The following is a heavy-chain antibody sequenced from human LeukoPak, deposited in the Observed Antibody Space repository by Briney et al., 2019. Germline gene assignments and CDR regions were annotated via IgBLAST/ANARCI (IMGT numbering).Heavy chain of an antibody. Sequence: PSETLSLTCTVSGNSISNSCWSWIRQPPGKGLEWIGYIYYSGSTNYNPSPKSRVTISLGKTKEKFLLKQISMTSADTTVFYFAREDRLPRHTVFASWGKETLAT. CDR1: GNSISNSC. D-gene: IGHD3-16*02. CDR2: IYYSGST. J-gene: IGHJ4*02. CDR3: AREDRLPRHTVFAS. V-gene: IGHV4-59*01.